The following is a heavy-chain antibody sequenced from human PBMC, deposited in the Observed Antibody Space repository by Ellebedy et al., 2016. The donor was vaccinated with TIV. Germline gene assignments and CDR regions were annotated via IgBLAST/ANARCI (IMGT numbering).Heavy chain of an antibody. V-gene: IGHV3-7*01. CDR1: GFPFSIYW. Sequence: GESLKISCAASGFPFSIYWMNWVRQAPGKGLEWVANIKEDGSRTSYVDAVRGRFTISRDNAKNALYLQMNRLRAEATAVYYCATGARSEGGYWGQGTLVTVSS. D-gene: IGHD2-15*01. CDR3: ATGARSEGGY. J-gene: IGHJ4*02. CDR2: IKEDGSRT.